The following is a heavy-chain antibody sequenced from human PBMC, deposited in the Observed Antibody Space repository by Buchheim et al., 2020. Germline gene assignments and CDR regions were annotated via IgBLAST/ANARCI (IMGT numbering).Heavy chain of an antibody. CDR2: ISWNSGTI. CDR3: AKDSDPAMVTPFDY. Sequence: EVQLVESGGGLVQPGRSLRLSCAASGFNFDDFAMHWVRQAPGKGLEWVSGISWNSGTIAYADSVKGGFTISRDKTKKYLYVQMNSLRAEDTALYYCAKDSDPAMVTPFDYWGQGTL. CDR1: GFNFDDFA. J-gene: IGHJ4*02. V-gene: IGHV3-9*01. D-gene: IGHD5-18*01.